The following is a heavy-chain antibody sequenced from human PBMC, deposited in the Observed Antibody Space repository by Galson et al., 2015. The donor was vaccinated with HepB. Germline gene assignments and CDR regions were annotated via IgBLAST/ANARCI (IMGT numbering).Heavy chain of an antibody. V-gene: IGHV3-23*01. CDR3: AKVFPEKTDGWYRQALYYFDS. CDR2: ITPSGDNT. Sequence: SLRLSCAASGFTFSYYGMSWVRQAPGKGLEWISAITPSGDNTYSADSMKGRFTISRDSSRNTLFLQMNSLRAGDTAIYFCAKVFPEKTDGWYRQALYYFDSWGQGTRVTVSS. CDR1: GFTFSYYG. D-gene: IGHD6-19*01. J-gene: IGHJ4*02.